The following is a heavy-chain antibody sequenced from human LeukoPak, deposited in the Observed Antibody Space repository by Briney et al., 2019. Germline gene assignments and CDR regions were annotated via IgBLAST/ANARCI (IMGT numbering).Heavy chain of an antibody. CDR3: AREGAGSSGYFDY. CDR1: GGSFSDYY. D-gene: IGHD3-22*01. V-gene: IGHV4-34*01. Sequence: SETLSLTCAVYGGSFSDYYWSWIRQPPGKGLEWIGEINDSGSTNDNPSLKSRVTISVDTSKNQFSLKLSSVTAADTAVYYCAREGAGSSGYFDYWGQGTLVTVSS. J-gene: IGHJ4*02. CDR2: INDSGST.